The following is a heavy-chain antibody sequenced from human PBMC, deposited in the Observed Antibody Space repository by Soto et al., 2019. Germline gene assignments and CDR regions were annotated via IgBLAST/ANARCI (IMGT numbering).Heavy chain of an antibody. J-gene: IGHJ4*02. D-gene: IGHD1-1*01. V-gene: IGHV1-69*01. CDR1: GGTFSSYA. CDR3: ACWNDGPFDDGDGDY. Sequence: QVQLVQSGAEVKKPGSSVKVSCKASGGTFSSYAISWVRQAPGQGLEWMGGIIPIFGTANYAQKFQGRGTITAEESTSTAYMELSSLRSEDTAVYYCACWNDGPFDDGDGDYWGQGTLVTVSS. CDR2: IIPIFGTA.